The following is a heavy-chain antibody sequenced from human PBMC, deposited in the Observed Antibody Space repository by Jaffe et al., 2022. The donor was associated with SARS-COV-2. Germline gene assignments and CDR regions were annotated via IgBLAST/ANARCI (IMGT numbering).Heavy chain of an antibody. Sequence: QVQLQESGPGLVKPSQTLSLTCTVSGGSISSGSYYWSWIRQPAGKGLEWIGRIYTSGSTNYNPSLKSRVTISVDTSKNQFSLKLSSVTAADTAVYYCARAVSYLPDLYNWFDPWGQGTLVTVSS. CDR1: GGSISSGSYY. CDR2: IYTSGST. CDR3: ARAVSYLPDLYNWFDP. D-gene: IGHD1-26*01. J-gene: IGHJ5*02. V-gene: IGHV4-61*02.